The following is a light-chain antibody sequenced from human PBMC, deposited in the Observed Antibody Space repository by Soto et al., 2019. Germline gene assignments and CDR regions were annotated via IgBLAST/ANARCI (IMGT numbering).Light chain of an antibody. CDR2: DVT. CDR3: CSYAGSNTWV. J-gene: IGLJ3*02. CDR1: TSDIGGYIY. Sequence: QSALTQPRSVSGSPGQSVTISCTGTTSDIGGYIYVSWYQQYPGRAPRLMAYDVTKRPSGVPDRFSGSRSGTTASLTISGLQAEDEADYYCCSYAGSNTWVFGGGTKVTVL. V-gene: IGLV2-11*01.